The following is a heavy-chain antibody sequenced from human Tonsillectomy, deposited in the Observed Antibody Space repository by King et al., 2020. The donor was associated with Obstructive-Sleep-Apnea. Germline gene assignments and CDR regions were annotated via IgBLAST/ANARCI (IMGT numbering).Heavy chain of an antibody. CDR3: GHRRDSYDYHGLDV. Sequence: ITLKESGPTLVKPTQTLTLTCSFSGLSLSASGVGVAWIRQPPGKALEWLAVTYWNGDKRYSPSLKSRLTVTKDTSKNQEVLTMTNMDPVDTATYYCGHRRDSYDYHGLDVWGLGTTVTVSS. D-gene: IGHD3-22*01. CDR1: GLSLSASGVG. V-gene: IGHV2-5*01. CDR2: TYWNGDK. J-gene: IGHJ6*02.